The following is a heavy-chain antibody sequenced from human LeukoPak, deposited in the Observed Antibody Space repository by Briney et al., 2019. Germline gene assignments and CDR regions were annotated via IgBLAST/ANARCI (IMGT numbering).Heavy chain of an antibody. CDR3: ARDLSRIHLWSNPYFDY. Sequence: GGSLRLSCAASGFSLSDYWMNWVRQAPRRGLEWVANIKQDGSEKYYVDSVKGRFTISRDNAKNSLYLQMNSLRAEDTAVYYCARDLSRIHLWSNPYFDYWGQGTLVTVSS. CDR2: IKQDGSEK. CDR1: GFSLSDYW. D-gene: IGHD5-18*01. J-gene: IGHJ4*02. V-gene: IGHV3-7*01.